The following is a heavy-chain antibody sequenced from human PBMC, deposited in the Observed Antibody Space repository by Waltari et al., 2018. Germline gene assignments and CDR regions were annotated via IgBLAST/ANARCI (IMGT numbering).Heavy chain of an antibody. D-gene: IGHD1-26*01. J-gene: IGHJ6*03. CDR1: GGSISSYY. CDR2: IYTSGST. Sequence: QVQLQESGPGLVKPSETLSLTCTVSGGSISSYYWSWIRPPAGKGLEWIGRIYTSGSTNYNPSLKSRVTMSVDTSKNQFSLKLSSVTAADTAVYYCARDGPLVGAMGYYYMDVWGKGTTVTVSS. CDR3: ARDGPLVGAMGYYYMDV. V-gene: IGHV4-4*07.